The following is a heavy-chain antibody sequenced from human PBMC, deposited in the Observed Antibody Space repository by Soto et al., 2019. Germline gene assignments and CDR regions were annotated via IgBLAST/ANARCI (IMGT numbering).Heavy chain of an antibody. D-gene: IGHD5-18*01. CDR1: GFTFSSYA. J-gene: IGHJ4*02. Sequence: GGSLRLSCAASGFTFSSYAMSWVRQAPGKGLEWVSAISGSGVSTYYADSVKGRFTISRDNSKNTLYLQMNSLRAEDTAVYYCAKGGYNYGFLFDCWGQGTLVTVSS. CDR2: ISGSGVST. V-gene: IGHV3-23*01. CDR3: AKGGYNYGFLFDC.